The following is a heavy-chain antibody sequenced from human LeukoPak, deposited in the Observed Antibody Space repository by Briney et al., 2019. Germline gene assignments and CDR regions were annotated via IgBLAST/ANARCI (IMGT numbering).Heavy chain of an antibody. Sequence: MTSETLSLTCTVSGGSISSNGYFWGWIRQPPGKGLEWIGYIYYSRNTIYNPSLKSRVTILVDTSKHQFSLKLSSVTAADTAVYYCARAKGDYWGQGTLATVSS. CDR3: ARAKGDY. CDR2: IYYSRNT. V-gene: IGHV4-30-4*08. J-gene: IGHJ4*02. CDR1: GGSISSNGYF.